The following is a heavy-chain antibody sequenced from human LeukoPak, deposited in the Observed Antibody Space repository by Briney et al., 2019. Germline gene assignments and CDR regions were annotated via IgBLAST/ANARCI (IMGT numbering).Heavy chain of an antibody. CDR2: ISGSGGST. D-gene: IGHD3-10*01. CDR3: AKRSAMVRGVIAPDY. J-gene: IGHJ4*02. V-gene: IGHV3-23*01. Sequence: GGSLRLSCAASGFTFSSYAMHWIRQAPGKGLEWVSAISGSGGSTYYADSVKGRFTISRDNSKNTLYLQMNSLRAEDTAVYYCAKRSAMVRGVIAPDYWGQGTLVTVSS. CDR1: GFTFSSYA.